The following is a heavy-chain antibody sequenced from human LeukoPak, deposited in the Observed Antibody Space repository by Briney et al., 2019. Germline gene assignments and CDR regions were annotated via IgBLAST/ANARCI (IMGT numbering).Heavy chain of an antibody. CDR1: GGTFSSYA. D-gene: IGHD3-9*01. Sequence: SVKVSCKASGGTFSSYAISWVRQAPGQGLEWMGGIIPIFGTANYAQKFQGRVTITADESTSTAYMELSSLGSEDTAVYYCASGTYYDILTGYYNSEYYFDYWGQGTLVTVSS. CDR3: ASGTYYDILTGYYNSEYYFDY. J-gene: IGHJ4*02. CDR2: IIPIFGTA. V-gene: IGHV1-69*01.